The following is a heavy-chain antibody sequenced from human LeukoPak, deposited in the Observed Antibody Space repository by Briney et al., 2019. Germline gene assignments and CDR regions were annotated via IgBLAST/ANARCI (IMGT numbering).Heavy chain of an antibody. D-gene: IGHD3-9*01. CDR3: ASFRRYFDWLTDY. J-gene: IGHJ4*02. Sequence: PSETLSLTCTVSGGSINNGGYYWSWIRQHPGKGLEWIGYIYYSGSSYYNPSLRSRVTISVDRSKNQFSLKLSSVTAADTAVYYCASFRRYFDWLTDYWGQGTLVTVSS. CDR2: IYYSGSS. V-gene: IGHV4-31*03. CDR1: GGSINNGGYY.